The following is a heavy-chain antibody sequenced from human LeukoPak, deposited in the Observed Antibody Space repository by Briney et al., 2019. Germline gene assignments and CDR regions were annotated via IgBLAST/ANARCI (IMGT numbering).Heavy chain of an antibody. J-gene: IGHJ4*02. Sequence: GGSLRLSCAASGVTLRSYWMTWVRQAPGKGLEWVASINQDGSEKNYVDSVKGRFTISRDNAENSLYLQMNSLRDEDTAVYYCARTRLSCDCWGQGTLVTVSS. CDR2: INQDGSEK. V-gene: IGHV3-7*01. CDR1: GVTLRSYW. CDR3: ARTRLSCDC.